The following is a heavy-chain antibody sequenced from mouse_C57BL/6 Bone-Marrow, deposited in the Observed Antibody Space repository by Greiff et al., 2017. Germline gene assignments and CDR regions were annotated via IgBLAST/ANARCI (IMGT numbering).Heavy chain of an antibody. CDR2: IYPGNGDT. Sequence: QVQLQQSGAELVRPGASVKMSCKASGYTFTSYNMHWVKQTPRQGLEWIGAIYPGNGDTSYNQKFKGKATLTVDKSSSTACMQLSSLTSEDSAVYFCARSCITTVVATRYYAMDYWGQGTSVTVSS. CDR3: ARSCITTVVATRYYAMDY. CDR1: GYTFTSYN. J-gene: IGHJ4*01. D-gene: IGHD1-1*01. V-gene: IGHV1-12*01.